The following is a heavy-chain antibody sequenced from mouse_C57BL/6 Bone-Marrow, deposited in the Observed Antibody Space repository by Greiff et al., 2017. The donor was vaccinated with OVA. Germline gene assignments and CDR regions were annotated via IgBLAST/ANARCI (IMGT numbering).Heavy chain of an antibody. CDR2: IWSGGSI. J-gene: IGHJ3*01. CDR3: AGQDSSGYPWFAY. CDR1: GFSLTSYG. D-gene: IGHD3-2*02. V-gene: IGHV2-2*01. Sequence: QVQLKESGPGLVQPSQSLSITCTVSGFSLTSYGVHWVRQSPGKGLEWLGVIWSGGSIDYNAAFISRLSISKDNSKSQVFFKMNSLQADDTAIYYCAGQDSSGYPWFAYWGQGTLVTVSA.